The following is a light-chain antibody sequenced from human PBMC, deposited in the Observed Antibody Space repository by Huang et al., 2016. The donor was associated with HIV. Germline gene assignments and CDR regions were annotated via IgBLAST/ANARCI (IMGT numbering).Light chain of an antibody. Sequence: DIQMTQSPSTLSASVGDRVNITCRASLSISSWLAWYQQKPGKAPKLLIYKASSLESGVASRFSGSGSGTEFPLTISSLQPDDFATYYCQQYTTYFPTFGQGTKLEIK. CDR2: KAS. J-gene: IGKJ2*01. V-gene: IGKV1-5*03. CDR1: LSISSW. CDR3: QQYTTYFPT.